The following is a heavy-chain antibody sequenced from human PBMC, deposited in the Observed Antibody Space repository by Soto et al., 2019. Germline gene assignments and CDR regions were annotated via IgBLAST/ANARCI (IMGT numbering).Heavy chain of an antibody. Sequence: QVQLQQSGPGLVKPSQTLSLTCPISGDSVSSDSATWNWIRQSPSRGLEWLGRIYYRSNWYSDYAVFVKSRMTIKPDTSKNQFSLHLNSVTSEDTAVYYCARGTSNRLDYWGQGTLATVSS. D-gene: IGHD1-7*01. CDR1: GDSVSSDSAT. CDR2: IYYRSNWYS. J-gene: IGHJ4*02. V-gene: IGHV6-1*01. CDR3: ARGTSNRLDY.